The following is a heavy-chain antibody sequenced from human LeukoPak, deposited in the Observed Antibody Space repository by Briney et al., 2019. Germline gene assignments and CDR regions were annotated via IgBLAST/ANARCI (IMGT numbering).Heavy chain of an antibody. CDR2: IHDSAST. D-gene: IGHD3-22*01. CDR1: GGSISGYY. Sequence: SETLSLTCTFSGGSISGYYCSWIRQPAGKGLEWIGRIHDSASTNYNPSLKSRVTISVDTSKNQFSLKLSSVTAADTAVYYCARAPTYYDSSGYNLRYMDVWGKGTTVTVSS. V-gene: IGHV4-4*07. J-gene: IGHJ6*03. CDR3: ARAPTYYDSSGYNLRYMDV.